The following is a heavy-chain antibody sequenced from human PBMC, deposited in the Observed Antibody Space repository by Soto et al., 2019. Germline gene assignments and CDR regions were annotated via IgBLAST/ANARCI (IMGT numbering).Heavy chain of an antibody. CDR3: AKASIAAAGYPDYYYGMDV. J-gene: IGHJ6*02. V-gene: IGHV3-23*01. D-gene: IGHD6-13*01. CDR1: GFTFSGYA. Sequence: LRLSCAASGFTFSGYAMSWVRQAPGKGLEWVSAISGSGGSTYYADSVKGRFTISRDNSKNTLYLQMNSLRAEDTAVYYCAKASIAAAGYPDYYYGMDVWGQGTTVTVSS. CDR2: ISGSGGST.